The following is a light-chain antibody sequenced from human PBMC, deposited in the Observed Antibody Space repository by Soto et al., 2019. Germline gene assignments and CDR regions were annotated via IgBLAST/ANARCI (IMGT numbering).Light chain of an antibody. CDR1: SGHTTYS. J-gene: IGLJ7*01. CDR2: VDSDGSH. CDR3: QAWVNFTSV. Sequence: QPVLTQSPSASASLGASVKLTCTLSSGHTTYSIAWHQQQPQKGPRYLMRVDSDGSHKKGDGIPDRFSGSTSGAERYLTISSLPSEDEADYYCQAWVNFTSVFGRGTKLTVL. V-gene: IGLV4-69*01.